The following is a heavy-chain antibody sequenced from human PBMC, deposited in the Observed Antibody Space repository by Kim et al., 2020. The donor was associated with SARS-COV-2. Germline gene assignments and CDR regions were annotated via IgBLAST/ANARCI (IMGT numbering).Heavy chain of an antibody. D-gene: IGHD6-13*01. Sequence: GGSLRLSCAASGFTSSTFLMTWVRQAPGKGLEWVANINQDGTQKYYVDSVKGRFTISRDNAKNSVYLQMNSLRVEDTAMYYCARDPPRKYSSSWPLYYYYGMDVWRQGTSVTV. CDR2: INQDGTQK. V-gene: IGHV3-7*01. J-gene: IGHJ6*02. CDR3: ARDPPRKYSSSWPLYYYYGMDV. CDR1: GFTSSTFL.